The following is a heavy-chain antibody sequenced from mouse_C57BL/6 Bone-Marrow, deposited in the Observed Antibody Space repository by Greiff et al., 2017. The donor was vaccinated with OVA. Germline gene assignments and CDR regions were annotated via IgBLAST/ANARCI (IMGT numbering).Heavy chain of an antibody. J-gene: IGHJ3*01. CDR3: ARERYPWFAY. CDR2: IHPHSGST. Sequence: QVQLKQSGAELVKPGASVKLSCKASGYTFTSYWMHWVKQRPGQGLEWIGMIHPHSGSTNYNEKFKSKATLTVDKSSSTAYMQLSSLTSEDSAVYYCARERYPWFAYWGQGTLVTVSA. D-gene: IGHD2-14*01. CDR1: GYTFTSYW. V-gene: IGHV1-64*01.